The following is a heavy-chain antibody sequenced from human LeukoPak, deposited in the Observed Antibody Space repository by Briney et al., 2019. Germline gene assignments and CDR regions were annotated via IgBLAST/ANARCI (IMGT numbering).Heavy chain of an antibody. J-gene: IGHJ3*02. CDR3: ARSHYDSSGYPGAFDI. V-gene: IGHV1-18*01. CDR1: GYTFISYD. Sequence: ASVKVSCKASGYTFISYDIHWVRQAPGQGLEWMGWISGYNGNTNYALNLQGRVIMTTDTSTTTAYMELRSLRSDDTAMYYCARSHYDSSGYPGAFDIWGQGTMVTVSS. CDR2: ISGYNGNT. D-gene: IGHD3-22*01.